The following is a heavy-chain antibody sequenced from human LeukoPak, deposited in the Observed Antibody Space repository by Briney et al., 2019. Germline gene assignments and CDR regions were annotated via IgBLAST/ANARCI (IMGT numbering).Heavy chain of an antibody. CDR3: ARDLPDSSGWPYYMDV. D-gene: IGHD6-19*01. CDR1: GFTFDDYT. V-gene: IGHV3-43*01. CDR2: ISWAGGST. J-gene: IGHJ6*03. Sequence: GGSLRLSCAASGFTFDDYTMHWVRQAPGKGLEWVSLISWAGGSTYYADSVKGRFTISRDNAKNSLYLQMNSLRAEDTAVYYCARDLPDSSGWPYYMDVWGKGTTVTVSS.